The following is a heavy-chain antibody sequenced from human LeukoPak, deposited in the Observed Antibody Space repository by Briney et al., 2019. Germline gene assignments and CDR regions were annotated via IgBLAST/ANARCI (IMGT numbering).Heavy chain of an antibody. V-gene: IGHV4-59*08. D-gene: IGHD3-10*01. CDR3: ARHITDSGSSFDL. CDR2: IHSVGYS. J-gene: IGHJ2*01. Sequence: SETLSLTCTVSDDSISSFYWGWIRQPPGKGLEWIAYIHSVGYSNYNPSLKSRVSMSIDTSKKQFSLKLTSVTATDTAVYYGARHITDSGSSFDLWSRGTLVTVSS. CDR1: DDSISSFY.